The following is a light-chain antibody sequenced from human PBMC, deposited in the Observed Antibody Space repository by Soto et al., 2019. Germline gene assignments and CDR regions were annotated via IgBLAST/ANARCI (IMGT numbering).Light chain of an antibody. V-gene: IGKV3-20*01. CDR2: GAS. CDR1: QSVSGTY. J-gene: IGKJ4*01. Sequence: EIVLTQSPGTLSLSPGEKATLSCRASQSVSGTYLTWYQQKHAQAPTRLIYGASIRATGIPDRFSGSGSGTDFTLTISRLEPEDFAVYYCQYYGSSPRVTFGGGTKVEIK. CDR3: QYYGSSPRVT.